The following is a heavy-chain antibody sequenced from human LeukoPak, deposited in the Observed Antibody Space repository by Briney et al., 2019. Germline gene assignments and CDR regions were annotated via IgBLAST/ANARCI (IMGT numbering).Heavy chain of an antibody. CDR2: ISRNSGSR. J-gene: IGHJ4*02. CDR1: GFTFDDYA. CDR3: AKDRRAFKLDY. V-gene: IGHV3-9*01. Sequence: GGSLRLSCAASGFTFDDYAMHWVRQAPGKGLEWVSGISRNSGSRDYADSVKGRFTISRDNAKNSLYLQMNSLRTEDTAVYYCAKDRRAFKLDYWGPGTLVTVSS.